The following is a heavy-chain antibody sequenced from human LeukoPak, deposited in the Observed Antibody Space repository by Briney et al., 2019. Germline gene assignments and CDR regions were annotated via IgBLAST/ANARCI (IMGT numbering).Heavy chain of an antibody. D-gene: IGHD1-26*01. CDR3: ARDARGSSGSYDYFDY. Sequence: SETLSLTCTVSGGSISSGNYYWSWIRQPAGKRLEWIGRINTSGSTNYNPSLKSRGTISVDTSKNQFSLKLSSVTAADTAVYYCARDARGSSGSYDYFDYWGRGTLVTVSS. J-gene: IGHJ4*02. CDR2: INTSGST. CDR1: GGSISSGNYY. V-gene: IGHV4-61*02.